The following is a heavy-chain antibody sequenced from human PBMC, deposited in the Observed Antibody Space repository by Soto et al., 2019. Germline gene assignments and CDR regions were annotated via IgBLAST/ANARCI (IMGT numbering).Heavy chain of an antibody. D-gene: IGHD1-1*01. CDR1: GFTVSSNY. CDR2: IYTSGST. V-gene: IGHV3-53*01. Sequence: SLRLSCAASGFTVSSNYMNWVRQAPGKGLEWVSVIYTSGSTYYADSVKGRFTISRDNSKNTVYLQMSSLRAEDTAVYYCASERRWLQLSYYYYAMAVWGQGTTVTVSS. CDR3: ASERRWLQLSYYYYAMAV. J-gene: IGHJ6*02.